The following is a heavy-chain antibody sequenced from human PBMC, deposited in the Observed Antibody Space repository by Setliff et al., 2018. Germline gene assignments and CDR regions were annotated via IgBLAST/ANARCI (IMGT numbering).Heavy chain of an antibody. V-gene: IGHV4-39*07. CDR2: NSGSN. J-gene: IGHJ5*01. Sequence: SETLSLTCNVSGDSINRSGYYWGWIRQPPGKGLEWIGSNSGSNDYNPSLKSRVTISLDTSKNKYSLRLTSVTAADTAVYYCSRSYRLVLTNWFDSWGHGTLVTVSS. CDR3: SRSYRLVLTNWFDS. D-gene: IGHD1-26*01. CDR1: GDSINRSGYY.